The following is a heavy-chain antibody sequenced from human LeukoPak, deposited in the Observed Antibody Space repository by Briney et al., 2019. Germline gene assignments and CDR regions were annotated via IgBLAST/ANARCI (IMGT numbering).Heavy chain of an antibody. CDR2: LVSDGYTT. V-gene: IGHV3-74*01. CDR3: GRAQVGDPTDY. J-gene: IGHJ4*02. CDR1: GFTFSSYA. Sequence: GGSLRLSCAASGFTFSSYAMSWVRQAPGKGLVWVSRLVSDGYTTTYADSVKGRFTISRDDAKNTLYLQMNSLTVDDTGVYYCGRAQVGDPTDYWGQGTLVTVSS. D-gene: IGHD1-26*01.